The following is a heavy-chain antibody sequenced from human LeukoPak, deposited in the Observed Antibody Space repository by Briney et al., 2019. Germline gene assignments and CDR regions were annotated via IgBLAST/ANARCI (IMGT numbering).Heavy chain of an antibody. J-gene: IGHJ4*02. Sequence: PSETLSLTCAVYGGSFSGYYWSWIRQHPGKGLEWIGYIYYSGSTYYNPSLKSRVTISVDTSKNQFSLKLSSVTAADTAVYYCARADSSGYQYYFDYWGQGTLVTVSS. CDR1: GGSFSGYY. D-gene: IGHD3-22*01. V-gene: IGHV4-31*11. CDR2: IYYSGST. CDR3: ARADSSGYQYYFDY.